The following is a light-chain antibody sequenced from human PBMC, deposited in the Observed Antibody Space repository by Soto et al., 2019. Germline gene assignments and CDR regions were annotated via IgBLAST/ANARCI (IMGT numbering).Light chain of an antibody. CDR1: QSVSSSN. CDR3: KQYGVSQGP. Sequence: ENVFTQSPGTLSLSPGARATLSCRASQSVSSSNLAWYQQKPGQAHRLLIYGAYSRATGIQDRFSGSGSGTDFTLTIRRLEPEDFAVYYCKQYGVSQGPFGGGTKVDIK. V-gene: IGKV3-20*01. J-gene: IGKJ4*01. CDR2: GAY.